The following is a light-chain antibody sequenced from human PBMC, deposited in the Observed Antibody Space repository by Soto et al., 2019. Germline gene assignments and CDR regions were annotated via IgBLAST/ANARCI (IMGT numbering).Light chain of an antibody. CDR3: TSYTSNTALV. J-gene: IGLJ1*01. CDR1: SSDIGSHDY. Sequence: QSAPTQPASVSGSPGQSITISCTGTSSDIGSHDYVSWYQHHPGKAPKLIIYEVTNRPSGVSDRFSGSKSGSTASLTISGLQAEDEADYHCTSYTSNTALVFGTGTKLPVL. CDR2: EVT. V-gene: IGLV2-14*01.